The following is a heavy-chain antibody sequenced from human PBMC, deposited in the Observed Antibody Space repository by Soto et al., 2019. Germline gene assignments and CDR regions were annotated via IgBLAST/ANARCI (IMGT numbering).Heavy chain of an antibody. CDR1: GFTFSSNS. V-gene: IGHV3-23*01. Sequence: EVQLLESGGDLIQPGGSLRLSCAASGFTFSSNSFTWVRQAPGKGLEYVSGISIGGDKTWHADSVKGRFTVSRDNSKNTVYLQMKSLRVDDTAVYYCATWDGYGDHWGHGTLVTVSS. J-gene: IGHJ5*02. CDR3: ATWDGYGDH. D-gene: IGHD5-12*01. CDR2: ISIGGDKT.